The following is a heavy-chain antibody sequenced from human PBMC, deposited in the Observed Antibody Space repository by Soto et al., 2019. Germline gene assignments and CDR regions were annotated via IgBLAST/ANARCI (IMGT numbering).Heavy chain of an antibody. CDR2: INPNSGGT. J-gene: IGHJ4*02. D-gene: IGHD3-3*01. V-gene: IGHV1-2*02. CDR1: GYNFTGHY. Sequence: GASVKVSCKASGYNFTGHYLHWVRQAPGQGLEWMGWINPNSGGTYFSPKFLGRVTMTRDTSINTAYMQLSRMTSDDTGVYYCARVDDSWSAYDHWGQGTLVTVSS. CDR3: ARVDDSWSAYDH.